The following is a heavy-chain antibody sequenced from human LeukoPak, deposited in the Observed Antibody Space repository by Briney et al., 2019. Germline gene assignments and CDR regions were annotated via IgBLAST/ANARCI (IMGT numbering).Heavy chain of an antibody. CDR2: IYHSGST. V-gene: IGHV4-30-2*01. CDR1: GGSFSGYS. CDR3: ARSYYDFWSGYYPQWFDP. Sequence: SETLSLTCAVYGGSFSGYSWSWIRQPLGKGLEWIGYIYHSGSTYYNPSLKSRVTISVDRSKNQFYLKLSSVTAADTAVYYCARSYYDFWSGYYPQWFDPWGQGTLVTVSS. D-gene: IGHD3-3*01. J-gene: IGHJ5*02.